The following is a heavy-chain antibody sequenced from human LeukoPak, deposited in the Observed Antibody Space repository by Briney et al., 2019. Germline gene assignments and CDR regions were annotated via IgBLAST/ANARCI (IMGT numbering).Heavy chain of an antibody. D-gene: IGHD6-13*01. Sequence: PGGSLRLSCAASGFTFRRYWMNWVRQLPGKRLVWVSRISSDGNMITYADSVKGRFTISRDNTRNMVYLQMNSLTAEDSAVYYCVAGMGNYWGQGTLVSV. J-gene: IGHJ4*02. CDR3: VAGMGNY. CDR1: GFTFRRYW. CDR2: ISSDGNMI. V-gene: IGHV3-74*01.